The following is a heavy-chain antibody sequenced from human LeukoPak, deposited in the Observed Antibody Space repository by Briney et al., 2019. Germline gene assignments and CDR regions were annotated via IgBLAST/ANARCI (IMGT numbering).Heavy chain of an antibody. D-gene: IGHD6-6*01. V-gene: IGHV3-30*02. CDR3: AKDMSSSSGGDY. J-gene: IGHJ4*02. CDR2: IRYDGSNK. Sequence: GGSLRLSCAASGFTFSSYGMHWVRQAPGKGLEWVAFIRYDGSNKYYADSVKGRFTISRDNSKNTLYLQMNSLGAEDTAVYYCAKDMSSSSGGDYWGQGTLVTVSS. CDR1: GFTFSSYG.